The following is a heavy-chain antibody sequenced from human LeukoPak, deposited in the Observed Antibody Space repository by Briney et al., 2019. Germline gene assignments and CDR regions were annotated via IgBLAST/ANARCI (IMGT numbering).Heavy chain of an antibody. CDR1: GFTFSSYA. V-gene: IGHV3-23*01. D-gene: IGHD3-10*01. CDR3: AKHFGSGDYYNFFDS. Sequence: PGRSLRLSCAASGFTFSSYAMSWVRQAPGKGLEWVSAISGGGGSTYYADSVKGWFTISRDNSKNTLFLQMNSLRAEDTALYYCAKHFGSGDYYNFFDSWGQGTLLSVSS. J-gene: IGHJ4*02. CDR2: ISGGGGST.